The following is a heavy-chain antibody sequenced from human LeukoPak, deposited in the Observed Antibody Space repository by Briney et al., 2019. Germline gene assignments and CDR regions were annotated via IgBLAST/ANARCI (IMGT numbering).Heavy chain of an antibody. CDR2: VYYSGST. J-gene: IGHJ2*01. D-gene: IGHD3-10*01. Sequence: SETLSLTCTVSGGSISSSSYYWGWIRQPPGKGLEWIGNVYYSGSTYYNPSLRSRVTISLDTSKNQFSLKLSSVTAADTAVYYCARLTMFRGVIYGTDWHSDLWGRGTLVTVSS. CDR3: ARLTMFRGVIYGTDWHSDL. V-gene: IGHV4-39*07. CDR1: GGSISSSSYY.